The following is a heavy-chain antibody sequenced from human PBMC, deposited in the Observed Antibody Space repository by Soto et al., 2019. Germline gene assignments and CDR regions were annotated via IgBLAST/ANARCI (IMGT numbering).Heavy chain of an antibody. Sequence: QVQLQQWGAGLLKPSETLSLTCAVYGGSFSGYYWSWIRQPPGXGLEWIGEINHSGSTNYNPSLKSRVTISVDTSKNQFXLKLSSVTXXXTXXXXXXXXYRWLRLHYMDVWGKGTTVTVSS. V-gene: IGHV4-34*01. J-gene: IGHJ6*03. D-gene: IGHD5-12*01. CDR3: XXXYRWLRLHYMDV. CDR1: GGSFSGYY. CDR2: INHSGST.